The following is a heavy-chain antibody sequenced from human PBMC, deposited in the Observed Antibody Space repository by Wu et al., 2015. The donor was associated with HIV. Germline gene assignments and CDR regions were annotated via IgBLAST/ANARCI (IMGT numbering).Heavy chain of an antibody. D-gene: IGHD2-2*01. CDR3: ARVPHPLGYCSSTSCRNYYYYMDV. CDR2: MNPNSGNT. CDR1: GYTFTSYD. J-gene: IGHJ6*03. Sequence: QVQLVQSGAEVKKPGASVKVSCKASGYTFTSYDINWVRQATGQGLEWMGWMNPNSGNTGYAQKFQGRVTITRNTSISTAYMELSSLRSEDTAVYYCARVPHPLGYCSSTSCRNYYYYMDVWGKGTTVTVSS. V-gene: IGHV1-8*03.